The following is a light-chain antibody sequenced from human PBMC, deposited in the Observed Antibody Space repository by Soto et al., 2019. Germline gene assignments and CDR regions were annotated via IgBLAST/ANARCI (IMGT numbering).Light chain of an antibody. J-gene: IGLJ1*01. CDR2: EVT. V-gene: IGLV2-14*03. CDR1: SSDVGGYNF. CDR3: SSYTSSSTL. Sequence: QSALTQTASVSGSPGQSITISCTGTSSDVGGYNFVSWYQQHPGKAPKLIIHEVTNRPSGVSGRFSGSKSGNTAFLTISGLQAEDEADYYCSSYTSSSTLFGTGTKLTVL.